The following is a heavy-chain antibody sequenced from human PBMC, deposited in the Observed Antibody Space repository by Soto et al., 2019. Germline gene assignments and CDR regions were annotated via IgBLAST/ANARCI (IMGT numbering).Heavy chain of an antibody. J-gene: IGHJ2*01. Sequence: QVQLQQWGAGLLKPSETLSLTCAVSGGSFSDYYWSWIRQPPGKGLEWIGEINHRGSINYHPSLKCRVTISIGTSKDQFSLQLGSVTAAYTAVYYWARESYAILTCPPLVWYFDLWGRGAPVTVSS. CDR3: ARESYAILTCPPLVWYFDL. CDR2: INHRGSI. D-gene: IGHD3-9*01. CDR1: GGSFSDYY. V-gene: IGHV4-34*02.